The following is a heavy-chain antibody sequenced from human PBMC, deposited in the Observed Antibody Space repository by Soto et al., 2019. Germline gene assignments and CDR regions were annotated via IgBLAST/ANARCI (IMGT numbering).Heavy chain of an antibody. CDR2: ISYDGSNK. D-gene: IGHD3-22*01. J-gene: IGHJ4*01. V-gene: IGHV3-30*03. CDR1: GFTFSGYG. CDR3: AGRSGYDSSDNGSVLDY. Sequence: VGSLSLSCAASGFTFSGYGLHWVRQAPGKGLEWVAVISYDGSNKYYAASVKGRLTMPRDKSKNTLYLQMNSLRAEDTAVYYCAGRSGYDSSDNGSVLDYWGQGTLVTVSS.